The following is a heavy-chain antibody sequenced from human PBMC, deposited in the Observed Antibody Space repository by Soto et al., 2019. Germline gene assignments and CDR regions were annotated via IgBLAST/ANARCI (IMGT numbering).Heavy chain of an antibody. CDR1: GFSFSISP. V-gene: IGHV3-30-3*01. D-gene: IGHD2-8*02. Sequence: GGSLRLSCAASGFSFSISPMHWVRQAPGKGPEWVALISYDGTNKFYADSVKGRFTIPRDNSKSTLYLHVDSLRPEDAAVYYCARDPKTTGGQHWAFNYFDSWGQGTLVTVSS. CDR2: ISYDGTNK. CDR3: ARDPKTTGGQHWAFNYFDS. J-gene: IGHJ4*02.